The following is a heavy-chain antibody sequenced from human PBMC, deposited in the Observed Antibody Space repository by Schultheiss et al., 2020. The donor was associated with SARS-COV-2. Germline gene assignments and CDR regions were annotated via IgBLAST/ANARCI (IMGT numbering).Heavy chain of an antibody. V-gene: IGHV3-9*01. CDR2: ISWNSGSI. D-gene: IGHD2-21*01. CDR3: ARDSRSGYCYDY. J-gene: IGHJ4*02. CDR1: GFTFDDYA. Sequence: GGSLRLSCAASGFTFDDYAMHWVRQAPGKGLEWVSGISWNSGSIGYADSVKGRFTISRDNAKNTLYLQMNSLKPEDTAVYYCARDSRSGYCYDYWGQGTLVTVSS.